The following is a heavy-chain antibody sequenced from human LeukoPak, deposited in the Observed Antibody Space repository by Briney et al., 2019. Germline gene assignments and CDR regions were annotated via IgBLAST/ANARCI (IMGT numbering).Heavy chain of an antibody. Sequence: RPSETLSLTCAVYGGSVRGYYWSGLRQPPGKGLEWIGEISHRGRTHYNPSLKGRVTMSVDTSKNQFALEVDSVTAADTAVYYCARIPLYFLEPFDYWGQGILVTVSS. J-gene: IGHJ4*02. CDR2: ISHRGRT. V-gene: IGHV4-34*01. CDR1: GGSVRGYY. CDR3: ARIPLYFLEPFDY. D-gene: IGHD3-3*01.